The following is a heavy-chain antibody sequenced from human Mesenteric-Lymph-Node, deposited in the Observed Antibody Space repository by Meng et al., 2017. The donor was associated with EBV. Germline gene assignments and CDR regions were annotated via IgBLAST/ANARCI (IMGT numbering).Heavy chain of an antibody. Sequence: QVQLQQWGAGLLKPSETLSLTGAVYGGSFSGYFWSWIRQPPGKGLEWIGEINHGGSTNYNPSLKSRVTISVDTSKNQFSLKLSSVTAADTAVYYCRYYYDSSGYSLDYWGQGTLVTVSS. D-gene: IGHD3-22*01. CDR1: GGSFSGYF. CDR2: INHGGST. V-gene: IGHV4-34*01. CDR3: RYYYDSSGYSLDY. J-gene: IGHJ4*02.